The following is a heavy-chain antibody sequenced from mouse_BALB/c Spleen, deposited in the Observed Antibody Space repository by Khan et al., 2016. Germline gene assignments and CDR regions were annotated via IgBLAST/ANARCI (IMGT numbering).Heavy chain of an antibody. V-gene: IGHV1S81*02. Sequence: QVQLQQSGAELVKPGASVKLSCKASGYTFTSYWMHWVKQRPGQGLEWIGEINPSNGRTNYNEKFKSKATLTVDKSSSTAYMQLSSLTAEDSAVDYCARSLYDYDADYWGQGTTLTVSS. CDR2: INPSNGRT. D-gene: IGHD2-4*01. CDR3: ARSLYDYDADY. CDR1: GYTFTSYW. J-gene: IGHJ2*01.